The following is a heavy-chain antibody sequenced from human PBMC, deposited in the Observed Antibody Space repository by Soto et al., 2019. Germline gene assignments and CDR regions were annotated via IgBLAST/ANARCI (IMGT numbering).Heavy chain of an antibody. CDR1: GFSLSTTGVG. CDR3: AHRLGIGFGELSAWCDP. J-gene: IGHJ5*02. V-gene: IGHV2-5*02. D-gene: IGHD3-10*01. CDR2: IYCDDDK. Sequence: QITLKESGPTLVKPTQTLTLTCTFSGFSLSTTGVGVGWIRQPPGKALEWLALIYCDDDKRYSPSLKSRLTSNKSTAKNQVVLTMTNMDPGDTATYSCAHRLGIGFGELSAWCDPWGQGTLVTVSS.